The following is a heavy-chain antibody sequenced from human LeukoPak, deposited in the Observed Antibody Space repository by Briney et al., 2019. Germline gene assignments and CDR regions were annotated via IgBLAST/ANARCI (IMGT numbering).Heavy chain of an antibody. V-gene: IGHV3-21*01. J-gene: IGHJ4*02. CDR1: GFTFSNYY. Sequence: GGSLRLSCAPSGFTFSNYYMNWVRQAPGKGLEFVSSISSGSTYIYYADSVEGRFTISRDDAKNSLYLQMNSLRAEDTALYYCARDQRGGTYSDYWGQGTLVTVSS. CDR2: ISSGSTYI. CDR3: ARDQRGGTYSDY. D-gene: IGHD1-26*01.